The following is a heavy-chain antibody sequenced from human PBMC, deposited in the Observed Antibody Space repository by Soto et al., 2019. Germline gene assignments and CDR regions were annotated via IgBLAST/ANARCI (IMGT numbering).Heavy chain of an antibody. V-gene: IGHV4-59*13. CDR3: ATGGTTFGVVRTKWFDP. J-gene: IGHJ5*02. Sequence: SETLSLTCNVSPVSINGLSCSWIRHSPGHGLEWIGYIYYSGRTTYNPCLRSRVTISADMSKNQFFLTLTSVTAADTAVYSCATGGTTFGVVRTKWFDPWGQGTLVNVSS. D-gene: IGHD3-3*01. CDR2: IYYSGRT. CDR1: PVSINGLS.